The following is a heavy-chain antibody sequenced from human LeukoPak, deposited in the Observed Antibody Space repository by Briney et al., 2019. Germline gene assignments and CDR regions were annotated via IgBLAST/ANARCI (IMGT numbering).Heavy chain of an antibody. J-gene: IGHJ4*02. CDR1: GFTFDDYA. CDR2: ISGSGGST. CDR3: AKDDVGWFGELTWSDY. Sequence: PGGSLRLSCAASGFTFDDYAMHWVRQAPGKGLEWVSTISGSGGSTYYADSVKGRFTISRDNSKNTLYLQMNSLRAEDTAVYYCAKDDVGWFGELTWSDYWGQGTLVTVSS. D-gene: IGHD3-10*01. V-gene: IGHV3-23*01.